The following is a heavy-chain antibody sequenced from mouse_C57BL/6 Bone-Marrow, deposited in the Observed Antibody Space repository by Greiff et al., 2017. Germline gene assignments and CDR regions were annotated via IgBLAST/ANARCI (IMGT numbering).Heavy chain of an antibody. Sequence: EVKLLESGPGLVKPSQSLSLTCSVTGYSITSGYYWNWIRQFPGNKLEWMGYISYDGSNNYNPSLKNRISITRDTSKNQFFLKLNSVTTEDTATYYCARGDTTVVARDYWGQGTTLTVSS. CDR2: ISYDGSN. CDR1: GYSITSGYY. V-gene: IGHV3-6*01. J-gene: IGHJ2*01. D-gene: IGHD1-1*01. CDR3: ARGDTTVVARDY.